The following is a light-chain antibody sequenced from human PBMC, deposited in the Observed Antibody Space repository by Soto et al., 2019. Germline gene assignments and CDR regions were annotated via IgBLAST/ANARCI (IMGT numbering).Light chain of an antibody. V-gene: IGKV3-11*01. CDR1: QSIDTY. CDR3: QQRYNWPLT. Sequence: EIVLTQSPATLSSSPGERATLSCMASQSIDTYLAWYQQKPGQAPRLLIYDASDRATGIPARFSGSGSGTAFTLTISGLEPEDFALYYCQQRYNWPLTFGGGTKVDI. J-gene: IGKJ4*01. CDR2: DAS.